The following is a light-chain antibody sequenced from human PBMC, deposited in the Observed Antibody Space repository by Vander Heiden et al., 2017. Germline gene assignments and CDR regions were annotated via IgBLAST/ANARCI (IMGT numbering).Light chain of an antibody. CDR2: AAS. Sequence: DIQMTQSPSSLSASVGDRVTITCRASQSISSYLNWYQQNPWKAPKLLIYAASSLQSGVPSRFSGSGSGTDFTLTISSLQPEDFATYYCQQSDSTPVTFGQGTKLEIK. J-gene: IGKJ2*01. CDR1: QSISSY. CDR3: QQSDSTPVT. V-gene: IGKV1-39*01.